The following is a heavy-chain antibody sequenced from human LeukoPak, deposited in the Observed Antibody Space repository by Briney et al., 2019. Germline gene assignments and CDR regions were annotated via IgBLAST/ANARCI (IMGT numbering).Heavy chain of an antibody. Sequence: SETLSLTCTVSSGCISTSNYYWGWVRQPPGKALEWIGNIFYSGSTYYSPSLKSRVTIPLDRSRNQFSLKLNSVTAADTAVYYCAKSKGYGLIDIWGQGTMVTVSS. CDR2: IFYSGST. V-gene: IGHV4-39*07. J-gene: IGHJ3*02. D-gene: IGHD2/OR15-2a*01. CDR1: SGCISTSNYY. CDR3: AKSKGYGLIDI.